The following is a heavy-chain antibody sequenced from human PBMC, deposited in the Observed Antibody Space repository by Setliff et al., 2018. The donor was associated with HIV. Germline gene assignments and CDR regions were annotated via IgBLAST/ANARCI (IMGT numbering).Heavy chain of an antibody. CDR3: VRPSLGIGGGSIFHN. V-gene: IGHV4-39*01. J-gene: IGHJ4*02. CDR1: GDSFSGTSYY. D-gene: IGHD3-3*01. Sequence: SETLSLTCTVSGDSFSGTSYYWGWIRQPPGKGLEWIGSIHFSGSTWYTQSLKSRVTIWVDTSKNQFSLKVNSVTAADTAVYYCVRPSLGIGGGSIFHNWGQGTLGTVSS. CDR2: IHFSGST.